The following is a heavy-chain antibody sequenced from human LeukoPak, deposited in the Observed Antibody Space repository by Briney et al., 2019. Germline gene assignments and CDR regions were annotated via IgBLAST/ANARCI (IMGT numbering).Heavy chain of an antibody. D-gene: IGHD6-6*01. CDR1: GSTFSSYG. J-gene: IGHJ4*02. CDR2: INGDGSIT. V-gene: IGHV3-74*01. CDR3: GGVAARRDFDY. Sequence: PGGSLRLSCAASGSTFSSYGMHWVRQAPGKGLVWVSRINGDGSITNYADSVKGRFTISRDNAKNTLYLQMNSLRAEDTAVYYCGGVAARRDFDYRGQGTLVTVSS.